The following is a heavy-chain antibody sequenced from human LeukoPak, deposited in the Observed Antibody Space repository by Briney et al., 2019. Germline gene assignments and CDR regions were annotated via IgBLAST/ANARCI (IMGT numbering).Heavy chain of an antibody. Sequence: SETLSLTCTVSGGSISSYYWSWIRQPAGKGLEWIGYIYYSGSTNYNPSLKSRVTISVDTSKNQFSLKLSSVTAADTAVYYCARESVSKKGRSFDYWGQGTLVTVSS. CDR3: ARESVSKKGRSFDY. CDR2: IYYSGST. CDR1: GGSISSYY. D-gene: IGHD5/OR15-5a*01. V-gene: IGHV4-59*01. J-gene: IGHJ4*02.